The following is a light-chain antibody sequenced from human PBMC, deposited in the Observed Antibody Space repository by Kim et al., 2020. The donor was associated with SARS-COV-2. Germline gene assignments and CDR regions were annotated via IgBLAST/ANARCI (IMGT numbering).Light chain of an antibody. CDR2: AAS. V-gene: IGKV1-39*01. Sequence: SASVGDRVTVTCRASQSISSYLNWYQQKPGKAPKLLIYAASSLQSGVPSRFSGSGSGTDFTLTISSLQPEDFATYYCQQSYSTPRTFGQGTKLEI. CDR3: QQSYSTPRT. CDR1: QSISSY. J-gene: IGKJ2*01.